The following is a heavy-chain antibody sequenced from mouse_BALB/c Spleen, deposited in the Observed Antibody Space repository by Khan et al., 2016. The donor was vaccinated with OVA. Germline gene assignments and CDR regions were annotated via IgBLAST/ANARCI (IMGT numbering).Heavy chain of an antibody. CDR1: GYTFTSYV. Sequence: VQLQQPGPELVKPGASVKMSCKASGYTFTSYVIYWVRQKPGQGLEWIGYIYPYNDDTKYNEKFKGKATLTSDKSSSTAYMELSSLTSEDSAVYFCATLSSTCSGVAYWGQGTLVTVSA. D-gene: IGHD1-1*01. J-gene: IGHJ3*01. CDR2: IYPYNDDT. V-gene: IGHV1S136*01. CDR3: ATLSSTCSGVAY.